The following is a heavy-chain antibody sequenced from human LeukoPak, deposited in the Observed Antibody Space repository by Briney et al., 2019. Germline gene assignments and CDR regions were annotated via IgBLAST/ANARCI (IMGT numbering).Heavy chain of an antibody. J-gene: IGHJ5*02. Sequence: SVKVSCKASGGTFSSYAISWVRQAPGQGLEWTGRIIPIFGTANYAQKFQGRVTITTDESTSAAYMELSSLRSEDTAVYYCASYIGACSGGSCYHWFDPWGQGTLVTVSS. D-gene: IGHD2-15*01. CDR2: IIPIFGTA. V-gene: IGHV1-69*05. CDR1: GGTFSSYA. CDR3: ASYIGACSGGSCYHWFDP.